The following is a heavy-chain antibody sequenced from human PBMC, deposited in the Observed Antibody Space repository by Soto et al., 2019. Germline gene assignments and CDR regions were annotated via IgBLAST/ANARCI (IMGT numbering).Heavy chain of an antibody. V-gene: IGHV1-24*01. CDR3: ATDLIGGWLHPPSFDY. CDR1: GYTLTELS. D-gene: IGHD5-12*01. J-gene: IGHJ4*02. CDR2: FDPEDGET. Sequence: ASVKVSCKVSGYTLTELSMHWVRQAPGKGLEWMGGFDPEDGETIYAQKFQGRVTMTEDTSTDTAYMELSSLRSEDTAVYYCATDLIGGWLHPPSFDYWGQGTLVTSPQ.